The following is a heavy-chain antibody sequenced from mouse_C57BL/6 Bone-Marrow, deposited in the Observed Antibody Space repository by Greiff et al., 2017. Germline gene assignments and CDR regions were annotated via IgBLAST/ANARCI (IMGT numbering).Heavy chain of an antibody. CDR1: GFTFSSYA. V-gene: IGHV5-4*01. Sequence: VVESGGGLVKPGGSLKLSCAASGFTFSSYAMSWVRQTPEKRLEWVATISDGGSYTYYPDNVKGRFTISRDNAKNNLYLQMSHLKSEDTAMYYCARAIVYGSRGFDYWGQGTTLTVSS. CDR2: ISDGGSYT. J-gene: IGHJ2*01. CDR3: ARAIVYGSRGFDY. D-gene: IGHD1-1*01.